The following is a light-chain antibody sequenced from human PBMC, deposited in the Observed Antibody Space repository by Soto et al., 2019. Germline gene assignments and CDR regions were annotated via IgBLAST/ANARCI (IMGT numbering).Light chain of an antibody. CDR1: QSVSSY. V-gene: IGKV3-20*01. CDR3: QQYGSSPPIT. J-gene: IGKJ5*01. Sequence: EIVMTQSPATLSVSPGERATLSCRASQSVSSYLAWYQQKPGQAPRLLIYDASSRATGIPDRFSGSGSGTDFTLTISRLEPEDFAVYYCQQYGSSPPITFGQGTR. CDR2: DAS.